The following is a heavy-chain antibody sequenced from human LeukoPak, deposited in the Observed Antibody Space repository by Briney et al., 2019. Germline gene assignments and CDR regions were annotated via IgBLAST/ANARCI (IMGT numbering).Heavy chain of an antibody. CDR3: ARGRPERDAFDI. CDR1: GYTFTSYD. CDR2: MNPNSGNT. V-gene: IGHV1-8*01. J-gene: IGHJ3*02. Sequence: ASVKVSCKASGYTFTSYDINWVRQATGQGLEWMGWMNPNSGNTGYAQKFQGRVTMTRNTSISTAYMELSSLGSEDTAVYYCARGRPERDAFDIWGQGTLVTVSS. D-gene: IGHD1-1*01.